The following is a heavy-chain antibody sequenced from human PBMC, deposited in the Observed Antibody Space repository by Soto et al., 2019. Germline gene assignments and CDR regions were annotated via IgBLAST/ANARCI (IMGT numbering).Heavy chain of an antibody. CDR2: ISNDGSNK. CDR3: AKGLGNYRAFDC. Sequence: QVHLVESGGGVVQPGRSLRLSCAASGFSFSTYGMHWVRQAPGKGLEWVAFISNDGSNKYYADSVKGRFTISRDNSKNTLYLQMNSVRAEDTAVYYCAKGLGNYRAFDCWGQGTLVTVSS. J-gene: IGHJ4*02. V-gene: IGHV3-30*18. D-gene: IGHD1-7*01. CDR1: GFSFSTYG.